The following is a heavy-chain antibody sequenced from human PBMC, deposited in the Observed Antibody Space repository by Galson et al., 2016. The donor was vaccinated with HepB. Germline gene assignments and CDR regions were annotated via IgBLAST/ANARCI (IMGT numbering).Heavy chain of an antibody. D-gene: IGHD2-15*01. CDR3: AGDRGLLGALDI. CDR2: INAQNGNT. Sequence: SVKVSCKASGFTFVSNFVSWMRQAPGQGPEWLGWINAQNGNTDYAQKVQGRVTMTTETSTSTAYLELRGLRSDDTAIYYCAGDRGLLGALDIWGQGTMVTVSS. CDR1: GFTFVSNF. V-gene: IGHV1-18*01. J-gene: IGHJ3*02.